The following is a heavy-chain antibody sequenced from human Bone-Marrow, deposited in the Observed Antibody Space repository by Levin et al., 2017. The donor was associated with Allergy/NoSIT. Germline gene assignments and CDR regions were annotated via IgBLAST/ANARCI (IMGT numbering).Heavy chain of an antibody. D-gene: IGHD1-1*01. CDR1: GFTFSGSA. J-gene: IGHJ4*02. CDR3: TTRYKTGTGIYYFDY. V-gene: IGHV3-73*01. Sequence: PGGSLRLSCAASGFTFSGSAMHWVRQASGKGLEWVGRIRSKANSYATAYAASVKGRFTISRDDSKNTAYLQMNSLKTEDTAVYYCTTRYKTGTGIYYFDYWGQGTLVTVSS. CDR2: IRSKANSYAT.